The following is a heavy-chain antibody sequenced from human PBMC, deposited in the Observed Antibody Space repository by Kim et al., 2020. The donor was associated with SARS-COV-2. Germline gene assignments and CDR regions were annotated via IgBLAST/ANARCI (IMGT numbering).Heavy chain of an antibody. J-gene: IGHJ5*02. CDR1: GNNFNNYW. CDR2: VDPSDSYT. V-gene: IGHV5-10-1*01. Sequence: GESLKISCSDSGNNFNNYWINWVRQMPGKGLEWMGRVDPSDSYTNYNPSFEGHVTISVDRSINTAYLQWSSLKASDTAMYYCARLGVSGSYFDVLDGSWGQGTLVTVSS. D-gene: IGHD3-10*01. CDR3: ARLGVSGSYFDVLDGS.